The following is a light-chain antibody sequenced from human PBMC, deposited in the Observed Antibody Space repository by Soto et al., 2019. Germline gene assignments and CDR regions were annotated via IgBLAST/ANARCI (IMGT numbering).Light chain of an antibody. CDR3: QLSCGSAKT. CDR2: GVS. J-gene: IGKJ1*01. V-gene: IGKV3-20*01. CDR1: QTVTSGY. Sequence: EIVLTQSPDTLSLSPGERATLSCRASQTVTSGYLAWYQQKPGQAPRLLIYGVSPRATGIPDRFSGRGSGTDFTLTSSRLEPEDFAVYFCQLSCGSAKTFGQGTRGEIK.